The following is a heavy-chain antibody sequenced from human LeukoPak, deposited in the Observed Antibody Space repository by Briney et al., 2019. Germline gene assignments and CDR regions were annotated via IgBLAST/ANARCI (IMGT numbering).Heavy chain of an antibody. J-gene: IGHJ4*02. CDR3: SRHQRASQYYFDY. Sequence: PGGSLRLSCTASGFTFSSHSMSWVRQAPGRGLEWVSFISDDTYTIHYADSVRGRFTVFRDNAKNSLYLQVSSLRAEDTAVYYCSRHQRASQYYFDYWGQGTLLAVSS. CDR1: GFTFSSHS. CDR2: ISDDTYTI. V-gene: IGHV3-48*01.